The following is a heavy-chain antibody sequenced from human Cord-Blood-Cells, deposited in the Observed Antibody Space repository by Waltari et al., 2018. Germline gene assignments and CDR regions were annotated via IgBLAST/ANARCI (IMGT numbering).Heavy chain of an antibody. J-gene: IGHJ4*02. Sequence: EVQLVESGVGWVKLGGSLGLSGAAPEFTCRNAGLSWVGQVPGWGLVCVGRIKTKTDGGTTDYAAPVKVRFTISRDDSKNTLYLQMNSLKTEDTAVYYCTTDQWRQNMVQGVDFDYWGQGTLVTVSS. CDR2: IKTKTDGGTT. V-gene: IGHV3-15*01. CDR3: TTDQWRQNMVQGVDFDY. CDR1: EFTCRNAG. D-gene: IGHD3-10*01.